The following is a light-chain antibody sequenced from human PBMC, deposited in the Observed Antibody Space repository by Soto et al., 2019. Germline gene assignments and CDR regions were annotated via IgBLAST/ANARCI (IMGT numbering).Light chain of an antibody. Sequence: DIPMSPSPSPPFSPVGEKNTIPFPASQSISSYLNWYQQKPGKAPKLLIYAASSLQSGVPSRFSGSGSGTDFTLTISSLQPEDFATYYCQQSYSTPVTFGGGTKV. CDR3: QQSYSTPVT. CDR1: QSISSY. V-gene: IGKV1-39*01. J-gene: IGKJ4*01. CDR2: AAS.